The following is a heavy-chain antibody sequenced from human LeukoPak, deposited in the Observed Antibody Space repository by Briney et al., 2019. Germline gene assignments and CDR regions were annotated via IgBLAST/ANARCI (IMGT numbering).Heavy chain of an antibody. CDR1: GGSISSYY. J-gene: IGHJ6*03. V-gene: IGHV4-59*01. CDR2: IYYSGST. Sequence: SETLSLTCTVSGGSISSYYWSWIRQPPGKGLEWIGYIYYSGSTNYNPSLKSRVTISVDTSKNQFSLKLSSVTAADTAVYYCARGSWADWTGYNYYYYMDVWGKGTTVTISS. D-gene: IGHD3/OR15-3a*01. CDR3: ARGSWADWTGYNYYYYMDV.